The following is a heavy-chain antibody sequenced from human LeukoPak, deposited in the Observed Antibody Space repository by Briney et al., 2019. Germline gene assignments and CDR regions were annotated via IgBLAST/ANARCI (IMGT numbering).Heavy chain of an antibody. D-gene: IGHD2-21*02. Sequence: GGSLTLSWAVAGFTFSSYAISWVRQPPGEWLEWVAVISGSGGSTYYAASVKGRFTISRDNSKNTLSLQLTSLRAEDTAVYHCAKDRGVTARYFDYWGQGTLVTVSS. V-gene: IGHV3-23*01. J-gene: IGHJ4*02. CDR2: ISGSGGST. CDR3: AKDRGVTARYFDY. CDR1: GFTFSSYA.